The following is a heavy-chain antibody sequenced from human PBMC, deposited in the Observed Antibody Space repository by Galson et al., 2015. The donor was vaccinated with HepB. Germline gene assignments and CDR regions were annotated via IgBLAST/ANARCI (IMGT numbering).Heavy chain of an antibody. D-gene: IGHD1-26*01. CDR2: ISYDGSNK. V-gene: IGHV3-30*14. Sequence: LRLSCAASGFTFSSYAMNWVRQAPGKGLEWVALISYDGSNKFYADSVKGRFTISRENSKNTLFLQMNSLRADDTAVYYCARSNEWALLRGGFDPWGQGTLVTVSS. J-gene: IGHJ5*02. CDR3: ARSNEWALLRGGFDP. CDR1: GFTFSSYA.